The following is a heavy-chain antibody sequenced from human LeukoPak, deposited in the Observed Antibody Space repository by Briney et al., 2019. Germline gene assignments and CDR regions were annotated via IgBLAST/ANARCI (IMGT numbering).Heavy chain of an antibody. V-gene: IGHV5-51*01. CDR1: GYSFSTTW. J-gene: IGHJ4*02. CDR3: ARRPDYAPLFDF. Sequence: GESLRISCKVSGYSFSTTWLGWVREMPGKGLDWMGIIYPRDSDSRYSPSFQGQVTFSADKSIDTAYLEWSSLKASDTAIYYCARRPDYAPLFDFWGQGTLVTVSS. D-gene: IGHD4-17*01. CDR2: IYPRDSDS.